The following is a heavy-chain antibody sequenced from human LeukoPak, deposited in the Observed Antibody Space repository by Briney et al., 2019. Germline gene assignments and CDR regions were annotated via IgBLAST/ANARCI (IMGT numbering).Heavy chain of an antibody. V-gene: IGHV4-39*01. CDR2: IYYSEST. D-gene: IGHD2-8*01. J-gene: IGHJ4*02. CDR1: GGSISSGRYY. CDR3: ARYSTTSSGGLDY. Sequence: SENLSLTCNVSGGSISSGRYYWGWIRQPPGKGLEWIGSIYYSESTYYKSSLKSRVTISIDTSKNQFSLKLSSVTAADTAVYYCARYSTTSSGGLDYWGQGTLVTVSS.